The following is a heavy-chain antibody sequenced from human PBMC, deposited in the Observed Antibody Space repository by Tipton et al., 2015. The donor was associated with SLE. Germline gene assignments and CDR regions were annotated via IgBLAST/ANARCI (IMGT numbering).Heavy chain of an antibody. D-gene: IGHD1-26*01. J-gene: IGHJ3*02. CDR1: GFTFSSYA. V-gene: IGHV3-30-3*01. CDR3: ARVSHPFRVGARGMGAFDI. CDR2: ISYDGSNK. Sequence: SLRLSCAASGFTFSSYAMHWVRQAPGKGLEWVAVISYDGSNKYYADSVKGRFTISRDNSKNTLYLQMNSLRAEDTAVYYCARVSHPFRVGARGMGAFDIWGQGTMVTVSS.